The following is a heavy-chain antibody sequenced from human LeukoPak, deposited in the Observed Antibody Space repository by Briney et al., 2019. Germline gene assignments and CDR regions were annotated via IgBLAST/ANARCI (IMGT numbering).Heavy chain of an antibody. CDR2: ISSGSNYI. Sequence: PGGSLRLSCAVSGFTFRDYTMNWVRQAPGKGLEWVSSISSGSNYINYVDSLKGRFTISRDNAKNSLYLQMNSLRAKDTAVYYCASLGDCSSTSCYGVNWFDPWGQGTLVTVSS. CDR1: GFTFRDYT. D-gene: IGHD2-2*01. CDR3: ASLGDCSSTSCYGVNWFDP. J-gene: IGHJ5*02. V-gene: IGHV3-21*01.